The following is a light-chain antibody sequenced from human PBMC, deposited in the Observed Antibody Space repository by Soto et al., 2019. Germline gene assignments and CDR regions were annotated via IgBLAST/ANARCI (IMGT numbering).Light chain of an antibody. CDR2: GAS. CDR3: QQYGSSRWT. CDR1: QSVSSIY. J-gene: IGKJ1*01. V-gene: IGKV3-20*01. Sequence: EIVLTQSPGTLSLSPGERATLSCRASQSVSSIYLAWYQQKPGQAPRLLIYGASSRATGIPDRFSGSGSGTDFTLTISRLEPEDFAVYYCQQYGSSRWTFGKGTKWIS.